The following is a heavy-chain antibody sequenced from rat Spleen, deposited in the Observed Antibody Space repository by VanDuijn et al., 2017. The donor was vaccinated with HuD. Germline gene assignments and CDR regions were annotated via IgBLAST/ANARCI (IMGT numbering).Heavy chain of an antibody. J-gene: IGHJ2*01. CDR2: VWGDGST. CDR3: ASGIAAFDY. CDR1: GLSLTSNT. V-gene: IGHV2-1*01. D-gene: IGHD1-2*01. Sequence: QVQLKESGPGLVQPSQTLSLTCTVSGLSLTSNTVHWVRQPPGKGLEWMGGVWGDGSTAYNSALKSRLSVSRDTSKSQVFLKMNNLQTEDTAMYFCASGIAAFDYWGQGVMVTVSS.